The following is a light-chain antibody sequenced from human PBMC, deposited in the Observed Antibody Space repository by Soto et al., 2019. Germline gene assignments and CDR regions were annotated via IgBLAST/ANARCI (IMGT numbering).Light chain of an antibody. V-gene: IGKV3-11*01. J-gene: IGKJ4*01. Sequence: VVPQTPATLSLSPGEIVTLSCKASQSVSNYLAWYQQKPGQAPRLLIYDASKRATGIPARFSGRGSGTDFTLTISSLEPEDFAVYYCQQRSDWPLTFGGGTKVDIK. CDR3: QQRSDWPLT. CDR2: DAS. CDR1: QSVSNY.